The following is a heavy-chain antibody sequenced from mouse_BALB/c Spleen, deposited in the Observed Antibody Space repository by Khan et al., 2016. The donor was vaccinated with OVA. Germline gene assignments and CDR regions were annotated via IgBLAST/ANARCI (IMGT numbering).Heavy chain of an antibody. J-gene: IGHJ3*01. CDR2: ISDGGSYT. V-gene: IGHV5-4*02. CDR3: ARAGYGGFAY. Sequence: EVELVESGGGLVKPGGSLKLSCAASGFTFSDYYMYWVRQTPEKRLEWVATISDGGSYTNYPASVKGRFTISRDTAKNNLYLQMSSLKSEDTAMYYCARAGYGGFAYWGQGTLVTGSA. CDR1: GFTFSDYY. D-gene: IGHD1-1*02.